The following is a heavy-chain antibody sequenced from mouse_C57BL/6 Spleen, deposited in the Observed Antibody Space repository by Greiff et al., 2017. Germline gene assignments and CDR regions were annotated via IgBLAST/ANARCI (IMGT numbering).Heavy chain of an antibody. CDR2: IDPSDSYT. J-gene: IGHJ2*01. CDR3: ARFAVATPYYFDY. Sequence: QVQLKQPGPELVMPGASVKLSCKASGYTFTSYWMHWVKQRPGQGLEWIGEIDPSDSYTNYNQKFKGKSTLTVDKSSSTAYMQLSSLTSEDSAVYYCARFAVATPYYFDYWGQGTTLTVSS. V-gene: IGHV1-69*01. CDR1: GYTFTSYW. D-gene: IGHD1-1*01.